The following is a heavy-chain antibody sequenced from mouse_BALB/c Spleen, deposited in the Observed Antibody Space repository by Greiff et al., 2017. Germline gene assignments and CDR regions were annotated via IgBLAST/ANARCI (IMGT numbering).Heavy chain of an antibody. CDR1: GFSLTSYG. V-gene: IGHV2-9*02. Sequence: VQLQESGPGLVAPSQSLSITCTVSGFSLTSYGVHWVRQPPGKGLEWLGVIWAGGSTNYNSALMSRLSISKDNSKSQVFLKMNSLQTDDTAMYYCARDRDGYYPAWFAYWGQGTTLTVSS. J-gene: IGHJ2*01. CDR3: ARDRDGYYPAWFAY. CDR2: IWAGGST. D-gene: IGHD2-3*01.